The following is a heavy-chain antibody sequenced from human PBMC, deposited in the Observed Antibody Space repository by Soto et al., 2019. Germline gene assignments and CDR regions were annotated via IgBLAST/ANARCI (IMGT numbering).Heavy chain of an antibody. D-gene: IGHD3-3*01. J-gene: IGHJ6*03. Sequence: SETLSLTCTVPGGSIRSYYRSWIRQPPGKGLEWVGYIYYSGSTNYNPSLKSRVTISVDTSKNQGSLKLSSVTAADTAVDYCARRTPADYDFWSGYFPAYYYMDVWGKGTTVTVSS. CDR2: IYYSGST. V-gene: IGHV4-59*08. CDR1: GGSIRSYY. CDR3: ARRTPADYDFWSGYFPAYYYMDV.